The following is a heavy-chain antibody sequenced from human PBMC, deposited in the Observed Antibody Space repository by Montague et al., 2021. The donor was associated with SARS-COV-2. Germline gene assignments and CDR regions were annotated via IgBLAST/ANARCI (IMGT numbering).Heavy chain of an antibody. CDR1: GFTFRSYW. D-gene: IGHD3-10*01. V-gene: IGHV3-74*01. CDR2: IKPDGTST. CDR3: VRPLWFGDSDYFFDS. J-gene: IGHJ4*02. Sequence: SLRLSCAASGFTFRSYWMHWVRQVPGGGPIWVSRIKPDGTSTNYAASVKGRFTISRDNAKDTLSLQLNNLRAEDTAVYYCVRPLWFGDSDYFFDSWGQGTLVTVSS.